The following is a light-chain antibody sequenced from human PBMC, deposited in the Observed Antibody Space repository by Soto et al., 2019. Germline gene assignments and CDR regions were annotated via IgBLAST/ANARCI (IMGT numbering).Light chain of an antibody. CDR1: QGIXNX. V-gene: IGKV1-17*01. CDR3: LQHNSYPYT. CDR2: VAS. Sequence: DIQMTQSPSSLSASVGDRVTITCRASQGIXNXLGWYQQKPGKAPKRLIYVASRLQXGVPSRFSGNGSGTEXXLXISXXQPEDFATYYCLQHNSYPYTFGLGTKLEIK. J-gene: IGKJ2*01.